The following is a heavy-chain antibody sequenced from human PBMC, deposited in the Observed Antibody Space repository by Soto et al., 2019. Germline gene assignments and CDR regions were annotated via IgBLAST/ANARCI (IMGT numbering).Heavy chain of an antibody. CDR3: AAVVPAARAWFDP. CDR1: GGSISGYY. V-gene: IGHV4-34*01. CDR2: INHSGST. Sequence: SETLSLTCPVSGGSISGYYWSWIRQPPGKGLEWIGEINHSGSTNYNPSLKSRVTISVDTSKNQFSLKLSSVTAADTAVYYCAAVVPAARAWFDPWGQGTLVTVSS. D-gene: IGHD2-2*01. J-gene: IGHJ5*02.